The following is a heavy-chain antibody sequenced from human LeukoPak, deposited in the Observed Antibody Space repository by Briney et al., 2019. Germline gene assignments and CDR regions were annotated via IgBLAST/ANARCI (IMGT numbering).Heavy chain of an antibody. D-gene: IGHD5-18*01. J-gene: IGHJ4*02. CDR3: ARIQDRYSFGFYDY. Sequence: SGPTLVKPTETLTLTCTVSGFPLRNARMGVSWIRQPPGKALEWLSHIFSNDEKSYSTSLKTRLTISKDTSKSQVVLTMTNMDPVDTATYYCARIQDRYSFGFYDYWGQGTLVTVSS. CDR1: GFPLRNARMG. CDR2: IFSNDEK. V-gene: IGHV2-26*01.